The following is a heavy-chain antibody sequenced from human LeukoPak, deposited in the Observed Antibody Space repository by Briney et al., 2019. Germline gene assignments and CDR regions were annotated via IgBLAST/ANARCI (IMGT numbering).Heavy chain of an antibody. D-gene: IGHD6-19*01. V-gene: IGHV4-59*01. CDR3: ARVGSGGAWFDF. CDR2: VYATGTT. Sequence: SETLSLTCTVSGGSISSYYWSWIRQPPGKGLEWIAHVYATGTTNYNPSLKTRATISIDTSKNQLSLTLTSLTATDTAVYYCARVGSGGAWFDFWGQGALVSISS. J-gene: IGHJ4*02. CDR1: GGSISSYY.